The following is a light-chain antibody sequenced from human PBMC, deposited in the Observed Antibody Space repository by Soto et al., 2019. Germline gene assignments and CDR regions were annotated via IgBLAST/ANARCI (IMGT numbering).Light chain of an antibody. CDR2: EVS. V-gene: IGLV2-14*01. CDR1: TSDVGGYNY. J-gene: IGLJ2*01. CDR3: SSYTSSSVV. Sequence: QSALTQPASVSGSPGQSITISCTGTTSDVGGYNYVSWYQQHPGKAPKLMIFEVSNRPSGVSNRFSGSKSGNTASLTLSGLQAEDEGDYYCSSYTSSSVVFGGGTKLTVL.